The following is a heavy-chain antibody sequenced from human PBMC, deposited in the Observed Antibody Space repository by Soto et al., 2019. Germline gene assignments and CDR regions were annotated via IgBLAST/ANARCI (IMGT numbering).Heavy chain of an antibody. Sequence: QLQLQESGSGLVKPSQTLSLTCAVSGGSISSGGYSWSWIRHPPGKGLEWIGYMYHSGSTYYTPSPXSXVTLSRDRSKHQFSLKLSSVTAADPAVYDYARVPDYCGQGILVTVSS. V-gene: IGHV4-30-2*01. D-gene: IGHD2-2*01. J-gene: IGHJ4*02. CDR1: GGSISSGGYS. CDR2: MYHSGST. CDR3: ARVPDY.